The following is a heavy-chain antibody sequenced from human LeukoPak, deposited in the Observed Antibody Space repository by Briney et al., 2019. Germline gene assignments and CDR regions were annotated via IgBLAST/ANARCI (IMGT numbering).Heavy chain of an antibody. V-gene: IGHV1-3*01. CDR1: GYTLSNSA. Sequence: ASVKVSCKASGYTLSNSAIHWVRQAPGQRLEWMGWINGGNGDTKSSQKFQDRVTITRDTSASTAYMELSSLRSDDTAVYYCARASSDYDSSGFGLDYWGQGTLVTVSS. CDR3: ARASSDYDSSGFGLDY. CDR2: INGGNGDT. D-gene: IGHD3-22*01. J-gene: IGHJ4*02.